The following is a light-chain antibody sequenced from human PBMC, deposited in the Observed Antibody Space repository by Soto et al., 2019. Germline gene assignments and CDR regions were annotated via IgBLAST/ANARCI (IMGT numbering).Light chain of an antibody. CDR3: TSYATGSAYV. J-gene: IGLJ1*01. CDR1: SSDVGGYNR. CDR2: DVS. Sequence: QSVLTQPPSVSGSPGQSVTISCTGTSSDVGGYNRVSWYQQPPGKAPKLLIYDVSNRPSGGSTRFSGSKSGNTASLTISVLQAEEEADYYCTSYATGSAYVFGPGTKVTVL. V-gene: IGLV2-18*02.